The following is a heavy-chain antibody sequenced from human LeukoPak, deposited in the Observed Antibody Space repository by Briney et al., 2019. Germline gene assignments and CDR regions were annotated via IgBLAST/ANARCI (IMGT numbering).Heavy chain of an antibody. CDR2: ISSSGSTI. CDR1: GFTFSDYY. J-gene: IGHJ6*02. Sequence: PGGSLRLSCAASGFTFSDYYMSWIRQAPGKGLKWVSYISSSGSTIYYADSVKGRFTISRDNAKNSLYLQMNSLRAEDTAVYYCARDYYDSSGYYSPYYYYGMDVWGQGTTVTVSS. D-gene: IGHD3-22*01. V-gene: IGHV3-11*01. CDR3: ARDYYDSSGYYSPYYYYGMDV.